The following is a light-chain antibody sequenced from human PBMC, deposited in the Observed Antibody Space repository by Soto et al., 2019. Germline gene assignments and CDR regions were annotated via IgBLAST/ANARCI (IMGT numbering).Light chain of an antibody. J-gene: IGKJ1*01. CDR3: QQYETFSGT. V-gene: IGKV1-5*03. CDR1: QTISSW. CDR2: KAS. Sequence: DIQMTQSPSTLSGSVGDRVTITCRASQTISSWLAWYQQKPGKAPKLLIYKASTLKSGVPSRFSGSGSGTKFTLTIASLQPDDFATYCCQQYETFSGTFGPGTKV.